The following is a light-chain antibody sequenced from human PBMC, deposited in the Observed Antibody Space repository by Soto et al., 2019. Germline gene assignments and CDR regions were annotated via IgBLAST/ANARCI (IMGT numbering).Light chain of an antibody. CDR3: AAWDDSLNGYV. CDR2: SNN. V-gene: IGLV1-44*01. J-gene: IGLJ1*01. CDR1: SSNIGSNT. Sequence: HSALAQAPSASGTPGQRGTIPCSGSSSNIGSNTVNWYQQLPGTAPKLLIYSNNQRPSGVPDRFSGSKSGTSASLAISGLQSEDEADYYCAAWDDSLNGYVFGNGTKVTVL.